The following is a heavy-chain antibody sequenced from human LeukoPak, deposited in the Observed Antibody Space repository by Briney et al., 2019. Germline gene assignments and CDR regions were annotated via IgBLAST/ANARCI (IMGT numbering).Heavy chain of an antibody. CDR2: IYYSGTT. V-gene: IGHV4-39*01. CDR1: GGSISSSSYY. CDR3: ARSVRAVAGRIDY. D-gene: IGHD6-19*01. J-gene: IGHJ4*02. Sequence: SETLSLTCTVSGGSISSSSYYWGWIRQPPGKGLEWIGNIYYSGTTHYNPSLKSRVTISVDTSKNQFSLKLSSVTAADTAVYYCARSVRAVAGRIDYWGQGTLVTVSS.